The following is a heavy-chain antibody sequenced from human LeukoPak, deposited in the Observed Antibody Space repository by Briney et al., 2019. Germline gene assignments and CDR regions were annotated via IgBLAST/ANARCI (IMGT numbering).Heavy chain of an antibody. CDR2: ISSSSSTT. D-gene: IGHD1-26*01. CDR1: GFTFSSYA. CDR3: ARDLYSGSYYDFDY. V-gene: IGHV3-48*01. Sequence: GGSLRLSCAASGFTFSSYAMSWVRQAPGKGLEWVAYISSSSSTTHYADSVTGRFSISRDNAKSSLYLQMNSLRVEDTAVYYCARDLYSGSYYDFDYWGQGTLVTVSS. J-gene: IGHJ4*02.